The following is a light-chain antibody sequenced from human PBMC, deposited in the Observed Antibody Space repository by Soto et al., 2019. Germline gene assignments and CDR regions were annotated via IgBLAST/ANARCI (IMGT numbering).Light chain of an antibody. CDR1: QGIRNF. V-gene: IGKV1-27*01. CDR3: QKYSSVPV. Sequence: DIQMTQSPTSLSASVGDRVTITCRASQGIRNFVAWYQQKPGKAPKLLIYAASTLQSGVPSRFSGSGSGTDFTLTINILQPEDVATSSRQKYSSVPVFGPGTKVEIK. CDR2: AAS. J-gene: IGKJ3*01.